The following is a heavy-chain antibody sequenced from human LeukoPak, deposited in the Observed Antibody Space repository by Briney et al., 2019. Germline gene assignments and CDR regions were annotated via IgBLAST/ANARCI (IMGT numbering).Heavy chain of an antibody. CDR1: GGTFSSYA. J-gene: IGHJ6*02. Sequence: ASVKVSCKASGGTFSSYAISWVRQAPGQGLEWMGWINPNSGGTNYAQKFQGRVTMTRDTSISTAYMELSRLRSDDTAVYYCACDMITFGPYGMDVWGQGTTVTVSS. CDR2: INPNSGGT. V-gene: IGHV1-2*02. D-gene: IGHD3-16*01. CDR3: ACDMITFGPYGMDV.